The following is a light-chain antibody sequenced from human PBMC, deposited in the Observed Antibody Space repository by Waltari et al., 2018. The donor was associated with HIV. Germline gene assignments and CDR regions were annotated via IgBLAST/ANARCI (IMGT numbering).Light chain of an antibody. CDR1: SSNIGSNY. CDR3: AAWDDSLSGLV. CDR2: RNN. V-gene: IGLV1-47*01. J-gene: IGLJ3*02. Sequence: QSVLTQPPSASGTPGQRVTISCSGSSSNIGSNYVYWYQQLPGTAPKLLIYRNNQRPAVVPDLLSGSTSVTSASLAISGLRSADEADYYCAAWDDSLSGLVFGGGTKLTVL.